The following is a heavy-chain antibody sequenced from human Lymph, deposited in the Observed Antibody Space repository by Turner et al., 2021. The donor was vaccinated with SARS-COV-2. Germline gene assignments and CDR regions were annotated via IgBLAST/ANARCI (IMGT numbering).Heavy chain of an antibody. Sequence: HVQLVESGRGVVQPGRSLRLSCTASGFTFSSYAMHWVRQAPGKGLEWVSLISYDGSNKYYADSVKGRFTISRDNSKNTLYLQMNSLRTEDTAVYYCAREMGSGSDYWGQGTLVTVSS. CDR2: ISYDGSNK. CDR3: AREMGSGSDY. D-gene: IGHD3-10*01. V-gene: IGHV3-30*04. CDR1: GFTFSSYA. J-gene: IGHJ4*02.